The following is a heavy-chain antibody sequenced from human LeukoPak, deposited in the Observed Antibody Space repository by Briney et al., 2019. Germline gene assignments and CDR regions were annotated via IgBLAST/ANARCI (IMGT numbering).Heavy chain of an antibody. CDR2: FNSDGRGT. CDR1: GFTFSTYW. J-gene: IGHJ4*02. CDR3: ARDKSYGDSSDY. D-gene: IGHD4-17*01. Sequence: PGGSLRLSCAASGFTFSTYWMHWVRQAPGKGLVWVSRFNSDGRGTFYADSVKGRFTISRDNAKNTLYLQMNSLRAEDTAVYYCARDKSYGDSSDYWGQGTLVTVSS. V-gene: IGHV3-74*01.